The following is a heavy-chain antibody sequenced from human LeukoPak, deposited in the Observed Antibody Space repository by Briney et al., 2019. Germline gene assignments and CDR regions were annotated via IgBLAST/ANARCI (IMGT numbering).Heavy chain of an antibody. CDR2: IYYSGST. CDR3: ARAHDFWSGSWFDP. D-gene: IGHD3-3*01. Sequence: SETLSLTCTVSGGSVSSGSYYWSWIRQPPGKGLEWIGYIYYSGSTNYNPSLKSRVTISVDTSKNQFSLKLSSVTAADTAVYYCARAHDFWSGSWFDPWGQGTLVTVSS. CDR1: GGSVSSGSYY. J-gene: IGHJ5*02. V-gene: IGHV4-61*01.